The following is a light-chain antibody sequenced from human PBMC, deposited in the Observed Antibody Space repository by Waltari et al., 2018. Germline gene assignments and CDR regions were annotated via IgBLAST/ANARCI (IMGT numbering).Light chain of an antibody. CDR2: KVS. V-gene: IGKV2-30*02. Sequence: VVMTQSPLPLPVPLGQPASISCRSSQSLGHSDGKTYLNWFHQRPGQSPRRLIYKVSNRDSGVPDRLSGSGSGTDFTLKISRVEAEDVGVDYCMQGTHWPWTFGQGTKVEIK. CDR1: QSLGHSDGKTY. J-gene: IGKJ1*01. CDR3: MQGTHWPWT.